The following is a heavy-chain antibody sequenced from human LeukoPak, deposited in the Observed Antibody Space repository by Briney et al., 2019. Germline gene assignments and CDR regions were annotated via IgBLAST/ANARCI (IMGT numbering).Heavy chain of an antibody. Sequence: GGSLRLSCAASGFTFSDYYMSWIRQTPGKGLEWISYISSSMSITYYADSVKGRFTISRDNAKNSLYLQMNGLTDEDTAVYYCARGSLNYYASGSYYMVFWGQGTLVTVSS. CDR3: ARGSLNYYASGSYYMVF. D-gene: IGHD3-10*01. CDR2: ISSSMSIT. J-gene: IGHJ4*02. CDR1: GFTFSDYY. V-gene: IGHV3-11*06.